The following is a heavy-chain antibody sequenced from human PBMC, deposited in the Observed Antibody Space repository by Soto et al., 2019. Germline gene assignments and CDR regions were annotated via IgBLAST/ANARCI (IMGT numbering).Heavy chain of an antibody. CDR1: GGTFTKYA. V-gene: IGHV1-69*01. CDR3: ASGVGGLGGSSGWPDYAFDV. CDR2: IVPLPGTT. J-gene: IGHJ3*01. Sequence: QVQLVQSGAAVRKPGSSVKVSCKASGGTFTKYAITWVRQAPRQGLEWMGGIVPLPGTTNYAQKFRGRVTIRADESKSTAYLELSSMRSEDTAVYSCASGVGGLGGSSGWPDYAFDVLGQGNMVIVSS. D-gene: IGHD6-19*01.